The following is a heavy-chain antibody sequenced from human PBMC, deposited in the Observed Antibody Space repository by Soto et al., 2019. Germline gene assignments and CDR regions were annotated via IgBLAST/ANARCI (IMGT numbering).Heavy chain of an antibody. D-gene: IGHD2-15*01. CDR2: IHHSGNT. V-gene: IGHV4-30-2*01. J-gene: IGHJ5*02. CDR1: GGSFSRDTYS. CDR3: ARTMLLGWFDP. Sequence: SEALSLTCAVSGGSFSRDTYSWGWVRQPPGKGLEWVGYIHHSGNTYFNPSLKSRVTISVDRSKNQLSLKLTSVTAADTAVYYCARTMLLGWFDPWGQGTLVTVSS.